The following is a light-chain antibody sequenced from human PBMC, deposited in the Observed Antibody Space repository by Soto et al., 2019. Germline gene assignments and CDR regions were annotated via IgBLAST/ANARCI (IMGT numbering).Light chain of an antibody. Sequence: QSALTQPASVSGSPGQSITISCTGTSSDVGGYNYVSWYQQHPGKAPKLMIYEVSNRPSGVSNRFSGSKSGNTASLTISGLQAEDEADYYCSSYTSSSTQFGGGTKLTVL. V-gene: IGLV2-14*01. CDR2: EVS. CDR3: SSYTSSSTQ. CDR1: SSDVGGYNY. J-gene: IGLJ2*01.